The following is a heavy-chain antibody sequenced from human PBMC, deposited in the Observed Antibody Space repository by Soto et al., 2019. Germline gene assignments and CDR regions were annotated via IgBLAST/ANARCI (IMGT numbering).Heavy chain of an antibody. V-gene: IGHV4-61*08. CDR1: GGSISSGGYY. J-gene: IGHJ6*02. CDR3: ARDLWGYCGTDCYPLDV. CDR2: MYTTGST. D-gene: IGHD2-21*02. Sequence: SETLSLTCAVSGGSISSGGYYWNWIRQHPGKGLEWIGYMYTTGSTVYNPSFKSRVTISVDTSKNQFSLKLNSVTAADTAVYYCARDLWGYCGTDCYPLDVWGQGTTVTVSS.